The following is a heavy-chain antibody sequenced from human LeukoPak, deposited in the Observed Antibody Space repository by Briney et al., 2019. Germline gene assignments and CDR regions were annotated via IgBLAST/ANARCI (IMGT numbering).Heavy chain of an antibody. Sequence: PGGSLRLSCAASGFTFSTYGMHWVRQAPGEGLEWVAVISSDGGTQYYADSVKGRFTISRDNSQNTLFLQMNSLRAEDTAVYYCAKDRAYLGSYWGQGTLVTVSS. CDR2: ISSDGGTQ. CDR3: AKDRAYLGSY. D-gene: IGHD1-26*01. CDR1: GFTFSTYG. J-gene: IGHJ4*02. V-gene: IGHV3-30*18.